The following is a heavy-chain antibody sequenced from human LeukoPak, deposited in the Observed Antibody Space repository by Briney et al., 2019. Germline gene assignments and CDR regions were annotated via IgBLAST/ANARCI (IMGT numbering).Heavy chain of an antibody. J-gene: IGHJ4*02. CDR3: ARESRCSGGSCYWGY. D-gene: IGHD2-15*01. V-gene: IGHV3-9*01. Sequence: PGGSLRLSCAASGFTFDDYAMHWVRQAPGKGLEWVSGISWNSGSIGYADSVKGRFTISRDNAKNSLYLQMNSLRAEDTAVYYCARESRCSGGSCYWGYWGQGTLVTVSS. CDR1: GFTFDDYA. CDR2: ISWNSGSI.